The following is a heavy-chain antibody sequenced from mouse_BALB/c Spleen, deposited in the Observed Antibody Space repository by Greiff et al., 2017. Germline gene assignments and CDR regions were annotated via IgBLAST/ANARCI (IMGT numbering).Heavy chain of an antibody. V-gene: IGHV5-6-5*01. CDR1: GFTFSSYA. CDR2: ISSGGST. Sequence: EVQGVESGGGLVKPGGSLKLSCAASGFTFSSYAMSWVRQTPEKRLEWVASISSGGSTYYPDSVKGRFTISRDNARNILYLQMSSLRSEDTAMYYCAREDGNYGYYAMDYWGQGTSVTVSS. D-gene: IGHD2-1*01. J-gene: IGHJ4*01. CDR3: AREDGNYGYYAMDY.